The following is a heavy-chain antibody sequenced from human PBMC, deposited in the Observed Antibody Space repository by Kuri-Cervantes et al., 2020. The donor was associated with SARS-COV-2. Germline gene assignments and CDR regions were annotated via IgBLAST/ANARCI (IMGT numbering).Heavy chain of an antibody. CDR1: GFTFDDYA. CDR2: ISWNSGSI. Sequence: LSLTCAASGFTFDDYAMHWVRQAPGKGLECVSGISWNSGSIGYADSVNGRFTISRDNAKNSLYLQMNSLRAEDTALYYCAKDIIAAAGMTIDYWGQGTLVTVSS. D-gene: IGHD6-13*01. V-gene: IGHV3-9*01. CDR3: AKDIIAAAGMTIDY. J-gene: IGHJ4*02.